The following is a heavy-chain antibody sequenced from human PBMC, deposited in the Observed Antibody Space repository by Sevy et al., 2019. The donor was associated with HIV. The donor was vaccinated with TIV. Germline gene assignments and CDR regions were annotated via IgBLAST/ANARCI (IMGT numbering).Heavy chain of an antibody. V-gene: IGHV4-61*01. CDR3: ARVRGSYYGDAFDI. Sequence: SQTLSLTCTVSGGSVSSGSYYWSWIRQPPGKGLEWIGYIYYSGSSNYNPSLKSRVTISVDTSKNQFSLKLSSVTAADTAVYYCARVRGSYYGDAFDIWCQGTMVTVSS. D-gene: IGHD1-26*01. CDR1: GGSVSSGSYY. J-gene: IGHJ3*02. CDR2: IYYSGSS.